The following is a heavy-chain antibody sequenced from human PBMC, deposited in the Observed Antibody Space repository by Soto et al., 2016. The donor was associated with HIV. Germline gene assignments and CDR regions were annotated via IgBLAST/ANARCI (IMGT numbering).Heavy chain of an antibody. CDR3: ATDAGYSSGWGFDY. J-gene: IGHJ4*02. D-gene: IGHD6-19*01. V-gene: IGHV3-66*01. Sequence: EVQLVESGGGLVQPGGSLRLSCAAAKFTVSSNYMTWVRQAPGKGLEWVSLIYSGGRTYYADSVRGRFTISRDSSKGTLYLQMNSLRAEDTAVYYCATDAGYSSGWGFDYWGQGTLVSVSS. CDR2: IYSGGRT. CDR1: KFTVSSNY.